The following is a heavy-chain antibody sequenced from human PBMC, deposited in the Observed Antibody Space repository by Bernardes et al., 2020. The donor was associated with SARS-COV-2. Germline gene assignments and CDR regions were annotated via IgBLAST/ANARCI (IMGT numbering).Heavy chain of an antibody. Sequence: ASVKVSCKASGYTYTNYGIAWVRQAPGHGLEWLGWISGYNGNTNCARHLQDRISMTTDLSTNTAFMELRRLRSDDTAVYYCARVEGFCSGGTCFSLFYFDHWGQGTLVSVSS. V-gene: IGHV1-18*04. CDR2: ISGYNGNT. CDR1: GYTYTNYG. J-gene: IGHJ4*02. D-gene: IGHD2-15*01. CDR3: ARVEGFCSGGTCFSLFYFDH.